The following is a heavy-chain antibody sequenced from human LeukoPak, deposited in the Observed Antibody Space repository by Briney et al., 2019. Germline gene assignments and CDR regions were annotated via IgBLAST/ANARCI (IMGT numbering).Heavy chain of an antibody. V-gene: IGHV3-7*05. CDR2: IKGDGTVK. D-gene: IGHD4-11*01. CDR3: ARDVAYSAFDY. J-gene: IGHJ4*02. CDR1: GFTFSSSR. Sequence: GGSLRLSCAASGFTFSSSRMCWVRQAPGKGLEWVANIKGDGTVKNYLDSVEGRFTISRDNAKNSLSLQMNTLRAEDTAVYYCARDVAYSAFDYWGQGTLVTVSS.